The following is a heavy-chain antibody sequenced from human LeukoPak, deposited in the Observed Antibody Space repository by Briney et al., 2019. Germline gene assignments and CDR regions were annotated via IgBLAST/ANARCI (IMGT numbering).Heavy chain of an antibody. D-gene: IGHD6-19*01. CDR1: GGSISRYY. CDR2: IYSSGST. Sequence: SETLSLTCTVSGGSISRYYWSWIRQPAGNGLEWIGRIYSSGSTNYNPSLKSRVAMSVDTSKNQFSLKLSSVTAADTAVYYCARDPSYSSGWIDYWGQGTLVTVSS. V-gene: IGHV4-4*07. J-gene: IGHJ4*02. CDR3: ARDPSYSSGWIDY.